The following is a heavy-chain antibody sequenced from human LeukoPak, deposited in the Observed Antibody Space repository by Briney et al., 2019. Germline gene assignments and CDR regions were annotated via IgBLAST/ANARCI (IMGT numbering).Heavy chain of an antibody. V-gene: IGHV1-24*01. CDR2: FDPEDGET. CDR1: GYTLTELS. J-gene: IGHJ4*02. CDR3: SGGSYANFDY. D-gene: IGHD1-26*01. Sequence: GASVKVSCKVSGYTLTELSMHWVRQAPGKGLEWMGGFDPEDGETIYAQKFQGRVTMTEDTSTDTAYMELSSLRSEDTAAYYCSGGSYANFDYWGQGTLVTVSS.